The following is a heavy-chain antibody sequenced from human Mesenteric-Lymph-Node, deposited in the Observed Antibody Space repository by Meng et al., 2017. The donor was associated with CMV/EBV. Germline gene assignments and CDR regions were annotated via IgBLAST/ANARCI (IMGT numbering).Heavy chain of an antibody. V-gene: IGHV4-61*01. CDR2: IYYSGST. CDR3: ARVHGSTEKVTSLDG. CDR1: GDSVSSSSYY. D-gene: IGHD3-16*01. Sequence: SETLSLTCTVSGDSVSSSSYYWSWIRQPPGKGLEWIGYIYYSGSTNYNPSLKSRVTMSVDTSKNQFSLELSSVTAADTAVYYCARVHGSTEKVTSLDGWGQGTLVTVSS. J-gene: IGHJ4*02.